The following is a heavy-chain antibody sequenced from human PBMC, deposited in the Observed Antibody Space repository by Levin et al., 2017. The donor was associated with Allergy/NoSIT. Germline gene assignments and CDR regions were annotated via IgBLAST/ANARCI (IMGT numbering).Heavy chain of an antibody. CDR2: IIPIFATS. V-gene: IGHV1-69*13. Sequence: SVKVSCKASGGTFSSYGFSWVRQAPGQGLEWMGGIIPIFATSHYAQKFQGRVTLTADESTNTGHMELRSLRSEDTAVYYCARPMVRGVIHYFEYWGQGTLVTVSS. D-gene: IGHD3-10*01. J-gene: IGHJ4*02. CDR3: ARPMVRGVIHYFEY. CDR1: GGTFSSYG.